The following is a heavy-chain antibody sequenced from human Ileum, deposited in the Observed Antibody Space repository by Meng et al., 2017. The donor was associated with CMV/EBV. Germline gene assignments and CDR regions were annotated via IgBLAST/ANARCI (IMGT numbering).Heavy chain of an antibody. CDR1: GGSFSDYY. CDR2: VHHSGIT. J-gene: IGHJ4*02. V-gene: IGHV4-34*01. D-gene: IGHD4-23*01. Sequence: QGQLRQGGAGLFMPSGTLSLPCAGYGGSFSDYYWIWIRQSPGKGLEWIGEVHHSGITNYNPSLKSRVTISVDTSKNQFFLKLTSVAAADTGLYYCATNSEDYWGQGTLVTVSS. CDR3: ATNSEDY.